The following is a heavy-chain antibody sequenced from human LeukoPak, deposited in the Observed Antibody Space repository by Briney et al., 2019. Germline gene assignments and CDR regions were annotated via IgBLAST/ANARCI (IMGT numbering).Heavy chain of an antibody. CDR3: ARVGYSSLEVDY. J-gene: IGHJ4*02. Sequence: PSETLSLTCTVSYGSISSYYWSWIRQPPGKGLEWIGYIYYSGSTNYNPSLESRVTISLGTSKNQFSLNLSSVTAADTAVYYCARVGYSSLEVDYWGQGTLVTVSS. CDR1: YGSISSYY. V-gene: IGHV4-59*01. D-gene: IGHD6-13*01. CDR2: IYYSGST.